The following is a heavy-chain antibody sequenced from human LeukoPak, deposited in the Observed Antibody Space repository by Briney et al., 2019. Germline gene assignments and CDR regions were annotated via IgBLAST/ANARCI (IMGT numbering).Heavy chain of an antibody. J-gene: IGHJ5*02. CDR1: GFTFSSYW. CDR3: ARGRYCSSTSCYGFRFGWFDP. D-gene: IGHD2-2*01. CDR2: INHSGST. V-gene: IGHV4-34*01. Sequence: GSLRLSCAASGFTFSSYWMSWVRQAPGKGLEWIGEINHSGSTNYNPSLKSRVTISVDTSKNQFSLKLSSVTAADTAVYYCARGRYCSSTSCYGFRFGWFDPWGQGTLVTVSS.